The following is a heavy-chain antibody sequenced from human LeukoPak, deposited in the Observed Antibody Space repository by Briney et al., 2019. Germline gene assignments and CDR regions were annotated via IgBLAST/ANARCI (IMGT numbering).Heavy chain of an antibody. V-gene: IGHV3-72*01. CDR1: GFTFSDDH. Sequence: GGSLRLSCAASGFTFSDDHMDWVRQAPGKGLEWVGRSKDKANRYTTEYAASVKGRFTISRDDSKKSVYLQMNSLKTEDTAVYYCAKKRSGSNYPFDYWGQGTLVTVSS. CDR3: AKKRSGSNYPFDY. J-gene: IGHJ4*02. CDR2: SKDKANRYTT. D-gene: IGHD1-26*01.